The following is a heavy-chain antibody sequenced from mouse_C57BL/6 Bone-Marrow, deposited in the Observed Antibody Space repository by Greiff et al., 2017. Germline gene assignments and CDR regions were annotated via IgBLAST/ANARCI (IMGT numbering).Heavy chain of an antibody. CDR3: TSDGNYDAMDY. Sequence: VQLKESGAELVRPGASVKLSCTASGFNIKDDYMHWVKQRSEQGLVWIGWIDPENGDTEYASKFQGKATITADTSSNTAYLQLSSLTSEDTAVYYCTSDGNYDAMDYWGQGTSVTVSS. D-gene: IGHD2-1*01. J-gene: IGHJ4*01. CDR2: IDPENGDT. V-gene: IGHV14-4*01. CDR1: GFNIKDDY.